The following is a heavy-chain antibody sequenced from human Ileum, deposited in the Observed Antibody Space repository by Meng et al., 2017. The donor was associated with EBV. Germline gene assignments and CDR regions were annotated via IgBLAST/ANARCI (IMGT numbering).Heavy chain of an antibody. CDR1: GGSISSGGYY. J-gene: IGHJ4*02. D-gene: IGHD3-22*01. CDR2: IYKSGST. CDR3: ARGGDTSGYSLDY. V-gene: IGHV4-30-4*01. Sequence: QVQLQESGPGLGKPSQTLSLTCAVSGGSISSGGYYWSWIRQPPRKGLEWIGYIYKSGSTYYNPSLTSRVTISVDTSKNQFFLKLGSVTAADTGVYYCARGGDTSGYSLDYWGQGILVTVSS.